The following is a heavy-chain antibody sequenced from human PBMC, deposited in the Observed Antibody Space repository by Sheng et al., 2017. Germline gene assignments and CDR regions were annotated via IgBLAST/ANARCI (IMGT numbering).Heavy chain of an antibody. CDR3: ARGGYSGYDWGALYYYYYMDV. CDR2: ISSSSSYT. D-gene: IGHD5-12*01. J-gene: IGHJ6*03. V-gene: IGHV3-11*05. CDR1: GFTFSDYY. Sequence: QVQLVESGGGLVKPGGSLRLSCAASGFTFSDYYMSWIRQAPGKGLEWVSYISSSSSYTNYADSVKGRFTISRDNAKNSLYLQMNSLRAEDTAVYYCARGGYSGYDWGALYYYYYMDVWGKGTTVTVSS.